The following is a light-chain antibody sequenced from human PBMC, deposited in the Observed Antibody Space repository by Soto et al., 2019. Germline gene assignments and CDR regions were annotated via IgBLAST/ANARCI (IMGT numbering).Light chain of an antibody. Sequence: ENALTQSPGTLSLSQGERATVSCPASQSISGSYLAWYQQKPGQAPRVVIYGVSRGATGIPDRFSGSGSGTDFTLTISRLEPEDFAVYYCQQYDNSPLTFDGGTKVDIK. CDR2: GVS. CDR3: QQYDNSPLT. CDR1: QSISGSY. V-gene: IGKV3-20*01. J-gene: IGKJ4*01.